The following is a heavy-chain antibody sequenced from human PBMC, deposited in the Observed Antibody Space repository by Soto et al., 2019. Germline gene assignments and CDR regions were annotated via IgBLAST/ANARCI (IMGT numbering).Heavy chain of an antibody. Sequence: EVQLVESGGGLVQPGRSLRLSCAASGFTFDDYAMHWVRQAPGKGLEWVSGISWNSGSIGYADSVKGRFTISRDNAKNSLYLQMNSLRAEDTALYYCAKDIVKGSGWYWYFQHWGQGTLVTVSS. CDR1: GFTFDDYA. J-gene: IGHJ1*01. CDR2: ISWNSGSI. CDR3: AKDIVKGSGWYWYFQH. V-gene: IGHV3-9*01. D-gene: IGHD6-19*01.